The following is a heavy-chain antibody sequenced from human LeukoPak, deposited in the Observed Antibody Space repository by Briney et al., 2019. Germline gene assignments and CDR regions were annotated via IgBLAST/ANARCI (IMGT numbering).Heavy chain of an antibody. CDR1: GGSFSGYY. CDR3: ARGWVVYSSSWYVPELAY. D-gene: IGHD6-13*01. CDR2: INHSGST. Sequence: SETLSLTCAVYGGSFSGYYWSWIRQPPGKGLEWIGEINHSGSTNYNPSLKSRVTISVDTSKSQFSLKLSSVTAADTAVYYCARGWVVYSSSWYVPELAYWGQGTLVTVSS. J-gene: IGHJ4*02. V-gene: IGHV4-34*01.